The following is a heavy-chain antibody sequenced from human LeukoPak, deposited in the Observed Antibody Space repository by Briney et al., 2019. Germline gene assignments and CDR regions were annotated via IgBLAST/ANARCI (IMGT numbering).Heavy chain of an antibody. J-gene: IGHJ4*02. Sequence: GRSLRLSCAASGFTFSSYAMHWARQAPGKGLEGVAVISYDGSNKYYADSVKGRFTISRDNSKNTLYLQMNSLRAEDTAVYYCARVSEARAWEYYFDYWGQGTLVTVSS. CDR1: GFTFSSYA. D-gene: IGHD1-26*01. CDR3: ARVSEARAWEYYFDY. V-gene: IGHV3-30-3*01. CDR2: ISYDGSNK.